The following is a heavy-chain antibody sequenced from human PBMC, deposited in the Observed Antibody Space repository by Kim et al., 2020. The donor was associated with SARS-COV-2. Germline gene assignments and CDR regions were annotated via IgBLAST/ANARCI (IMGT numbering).Heavy chain of an antibody. CDR2: ISYDGSNK. Sequence: GGSLRLSCAASGFTFSSYAMHWVRQAPGKGLEWVAVISYDGSNKYYADSVKGRFTISRDNSKNTLYLQMNSLRAEDTAVYYCARGLLAFGEFFYWGQGTLVTVSS. J-gene: IGHJ4*02. V-gene: IGHV3-30-3*01. D-gene: IGHD3-10*01. CDR1: GFTFSSYA. CDR3: ARGLLAFGEFFY.